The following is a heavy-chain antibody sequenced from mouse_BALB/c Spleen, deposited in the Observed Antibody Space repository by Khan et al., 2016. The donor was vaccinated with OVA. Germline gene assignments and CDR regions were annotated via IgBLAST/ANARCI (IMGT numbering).Heavy chain of an antibody. J-gene: IGHJ3*01. CDR1: GYTFTSYW. Sequence: QVQLKQSGTELVRPGTSVRLSCKASGYTFTSYWMNWIKQRPEQGLEWIGRIDPYDSETHYNQKFKDKAILTVDKSSNTAYLQLSSLTSEDAAVYCCTRNRLTYWGQGTLVTVSA. D-gene: IGHD2-2*01. V-gene: IGHV1-52*01. CDR3: TRNRLTY. CDR2: IDPYDSET.